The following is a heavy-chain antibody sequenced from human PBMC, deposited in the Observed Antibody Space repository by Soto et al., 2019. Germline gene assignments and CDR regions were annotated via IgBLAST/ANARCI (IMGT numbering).Heavy chain of an antibody. J-gene: IGHJ3*02. CDR3: AGSSSSGYAFDI. CDR1: GGSISSSSYY. Sequence: SETLSLTCTVSGGSISSSSYYWGWIRQPPGKGLEWIGSIYYSGSTYYNPSLKSRVTISVDTSKNQFSLKLSSVTAADTAVYYCAGSSSSGYAFDIWGQGTMVTVSS. D-gene: IGHD6-6*01. V-gene: IGHV4-39*01. CDR2: IYYSGST.